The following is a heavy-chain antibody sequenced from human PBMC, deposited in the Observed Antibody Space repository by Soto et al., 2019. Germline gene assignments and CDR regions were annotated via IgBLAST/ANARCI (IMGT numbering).Heavy chain of an antibody. D-gene: IGHD6-13*01. Sequence: KPSETLSLTCAVSGDSIDDGAYYWTWIRRQPGKGLEWLGYIYYTGRTAYNPSLQSRLTISLDTSNNQFSLRLNSVTAADTGVYYCARCSASWYWFDPWGQGTQVTVSS. J-gene: IGHJ5*02. CDR1: GDSIDDGAYY. CDR3: ARCSASWYWFDP. V-gene: IGHV4-31*11. CDR2: IYYTGRT.